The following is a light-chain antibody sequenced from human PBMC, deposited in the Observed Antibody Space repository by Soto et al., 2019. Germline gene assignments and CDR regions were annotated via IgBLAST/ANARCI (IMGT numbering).Light chain of an antibody. Sequence: EIVLTQSPGTLSLSPGERATLSCRASQSVTGSYLAWYQQKPGQAPRLLIYCASSRATGIPDRFSGSGSGTDFTLTISRLEPEDFAVYYCQQYGSSSLTFGGGTKVEIK. CDR2: CAS. J-gene: IGKJ4*01. CDR3: QQYGSSSLT. V-gene: IGKV3-20*01. CDR1: QSVTGSY.